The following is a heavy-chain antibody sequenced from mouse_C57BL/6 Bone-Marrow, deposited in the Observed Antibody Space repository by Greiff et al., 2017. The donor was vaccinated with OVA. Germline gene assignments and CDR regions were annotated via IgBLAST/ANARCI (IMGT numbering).Heavy chain of an antibody. CDR2: IDPENGDT. V-gene: IGHV14-4*01. Sequence: LVGSGAELVRPGASVKLSCTASGFNIKDDYMHWVKQRPEQGLEWIGWIDPENGDTEYASKFQGKATITADTSSNTAYLQLSSLTSEDTAVYYCTFYGYYFAYWGQGTLVTVSA. CDR3: TFYGYYFAY. CDR1: GFNIKDDY. D-gene: IGHD2-3*01. J-gene: IGHJ3*01.